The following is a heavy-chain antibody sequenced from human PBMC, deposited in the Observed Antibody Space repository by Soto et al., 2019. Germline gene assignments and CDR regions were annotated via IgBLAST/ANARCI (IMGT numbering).Heavy chain of an antibody. CDR2: IYSGGYT. CDR3: ATQRGGGGY. CDR1: GFTVSNNY. D-gene: IGHD6-25*01. Sequence: EVQLVESGGGLIQPGGSLRLSCAVSGFTVSNNYMSWVRQAPGKGLEGVSVIYSGGYTAYGDSVKGRFTISRDNSKNTLFLQRKSRGPDAPAVYYWATQRGGGGYWGQGTLVTVSS. V-gene: IGHV3-53*01. J-gene: IGHJ4*02.